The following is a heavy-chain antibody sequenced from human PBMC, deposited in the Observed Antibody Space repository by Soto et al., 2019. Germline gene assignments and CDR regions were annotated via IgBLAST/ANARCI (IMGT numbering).Heavy chain of an antibody. CDR2: IYHSGST. V-gene: IGHV4-4*02. CDR3: ARRYYYDSSGYYMGHFDY. J-gene: IGHJ4*02. Sequence: SETLSLTCAVSGGSISSSNWWSWVRQPPVKGLEWIGEIYHSGSTNHNPSLKSRVTISVDKSKNQFSLKLSSVTAADTAVYYCARRYYYDSSGYYMGHFDYWGQGTLVTVSS. D-gene: IGHD3-22*01. CDR1: GGSISSSNW.